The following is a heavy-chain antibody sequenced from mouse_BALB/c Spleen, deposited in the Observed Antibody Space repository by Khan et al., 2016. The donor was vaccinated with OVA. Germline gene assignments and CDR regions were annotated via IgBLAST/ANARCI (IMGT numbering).Heavy chain of an antibody. Sequence: VQLQESGAELARPGASVKMSCKASGYTFTSYTIHWIKERPGQGLEWIGYINPSNGYTNYNQRFKDKATLTTDKSSTTAYLQLSSLTSDGSAVYNGVRDGAYHRNDSWFAYWGQGTLVTVSA. CDR1: GYTFTSYT. J-gene: IGHJ3*01. V-gene: IGHV1-4*01. CDR3: VRDGAYHRNDSWFAY. CDR2: INPSNGYT. D-gene: IGHD2-14*01.